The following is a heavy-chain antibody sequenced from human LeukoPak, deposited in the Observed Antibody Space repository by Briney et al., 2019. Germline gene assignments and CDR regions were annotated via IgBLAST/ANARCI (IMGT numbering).Heavy chain of an antibody. Sequence: PGGSLRLSCAASGFTVSSNYMSWVRQAPGKGLEWGSVIYSGGSTYYADSVKGRFTISRDNSKNTLYLQMNSLRAEDTAVYYCARDGTLLPIYCSGGSCSRGENAFDIWGQGTMVTVSS. V-gene: IGHV3-53*01. D-gene: IGHD2-15*01. CDR2: IYSGGST. CDR1: GFTVSSNY. J-gene: IGHJ3*02. CDR3: ARDGTLLPIYCSGGSCSRGENAFDI.